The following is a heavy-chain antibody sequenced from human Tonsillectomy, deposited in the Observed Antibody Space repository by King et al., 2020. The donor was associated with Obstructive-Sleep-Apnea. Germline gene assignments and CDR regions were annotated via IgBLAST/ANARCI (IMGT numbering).Heavy chain of an antibody. V-gene: IGHV4-59*01. Sequence: VQLQESGPGLVKPSETLSLTCTVSGGSITSYYWSWIRQPPGKGLEWIGYIYYSGSTNYNPSLRSRVTISVDTSKNQFSLKLSSVTAAHTAVYYCARSISSYGSGTVGFDPWGQGTLVTVSS. D-gene: IGHD3-10*01. CDR1: GGSITSYY. J-gene: IGHJ5*02. CDR3: ARSISSYGSGTVGFDP. CDR2: IYYSGST.